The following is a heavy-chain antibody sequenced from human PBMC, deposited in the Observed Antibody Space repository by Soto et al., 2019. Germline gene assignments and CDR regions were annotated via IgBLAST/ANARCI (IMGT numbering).Heavy chain of an antibody. Sequence: PGESLKISCKDSGYSFISYWIGWVRQMPGKGLEWMGIIHLGDSDTRYSPSFQGQVTISADKSISTAYLQWSSLKASDTAMYYCARLRDLDFWAWGQGTLVTVSS. D-gene: IGHD3-16*01. CDR3: ARLRDLDFWA. J-gene: IGHJ4*02. V-gene: IGHV5-51*01. CDR1: GYSFISYW. CDR2: IHLGDSDT.